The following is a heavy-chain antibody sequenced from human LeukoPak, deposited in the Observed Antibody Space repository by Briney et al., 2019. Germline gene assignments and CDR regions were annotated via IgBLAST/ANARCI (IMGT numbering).Heavy chain of an antibody. CDR1: GFTFSSYG. Sequence: GGSLRLSCAASGFTFSSYGMHWVRQAPGKGLEWVACIRYDGSNKYYADSVKGRFTISRDNSKNTLYLQMNSLRAEDTAVYYCAKALTPVQLERLYDYWGQGTLVTGSS. CDR3: AKALTPVQLERLYDY. D-gene: IGHD1-1*01. V-gene: IGHV3-30*02. CDR2: IRYDGSNK. J-gene: IGHJ4*02.